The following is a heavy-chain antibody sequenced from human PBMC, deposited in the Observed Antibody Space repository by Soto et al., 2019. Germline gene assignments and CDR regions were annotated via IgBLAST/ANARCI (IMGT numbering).Heavy chain of an antibody. CDR1: GYSFTSYW. CDR2: IYPGDSDT. J-gene: IGHJ6*02. CDR3: ARQGDFWSGYHHPYYYYGMDV. D-gene: IGHD3-3*01. Sequence: PGESLKISCKGSGYSFTSYWIGWVRQIPGKGLEWMGIIYPGDSDTRYSPSFQGQVTISADKSISTAYLQWSSLKASDTAMYYCARQGDFWSGYHHPYYYYGMDVWGQGTTVTVSS. V-gene: IGHV5-51*01.